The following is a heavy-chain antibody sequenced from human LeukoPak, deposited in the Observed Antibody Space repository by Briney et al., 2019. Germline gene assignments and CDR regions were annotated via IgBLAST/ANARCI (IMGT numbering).Heavy chain of an antibody. D-gene: IGHD6-19*01. V-gene: IGHV3-30*18. CDR2: ISFDGSNK. CDR1: GFTFSSYG. CDR3: AKDEIGAVAGLLDY. Sequence: PGGSLRLSCAASGFTFSSYGMYWVRQAPGKGLEWVAVISFDGSNKCYADSVRGRFTVSRDNSKDTLYLQMNSLRAEDTAVYYCAKDEIGAVAGLLDYWGQGILVTVSS. J-gene: IGHJ4*02.